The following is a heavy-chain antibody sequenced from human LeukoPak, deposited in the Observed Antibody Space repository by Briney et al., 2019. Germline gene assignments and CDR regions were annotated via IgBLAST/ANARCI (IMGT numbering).Heavy chain of an antibody. J-gene: IGHJ1*01. D-gene: IGHD3-22*01. V-gene: IGHV4-59*01. Sequence: SXXLSLTCTVSGGSISSYYWSWIRQPPGKGLEWIGYIYYSGRTNYNTSLKRRGNISVDKSKKKFSLKLSSVTAADMAVYYCARGPYYYDSRPFQHWGQGTLVTVSS. CDR1: GGSISSYY. CDR2: IYYSGRT. CDR3: ARGPYYYDSRPFQH.